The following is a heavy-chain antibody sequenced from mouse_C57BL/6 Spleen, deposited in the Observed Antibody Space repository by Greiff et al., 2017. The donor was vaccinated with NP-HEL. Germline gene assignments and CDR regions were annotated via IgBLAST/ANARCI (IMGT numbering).Heavy chain of an antibody. CDR1: GYTFTSYW. CDR2: IDPNRGGT. Sequence: QVQLQQPGAELVKPGASVKLSCKASGYTFTSYWMHWVKQRPGRGLEWIGRIDPNRGGTKYNEKFKSKATLTVDKPSSTAYMQLSSLTSEDSAVYYCAKRWDSYWYCDVWGTGTTVTVSS. CDR3: AKRWDSYWYCDV. V-gene: IGHV1-72*01. D-gene: IGHD2-3*01. J-gene: IGHJ1*03.